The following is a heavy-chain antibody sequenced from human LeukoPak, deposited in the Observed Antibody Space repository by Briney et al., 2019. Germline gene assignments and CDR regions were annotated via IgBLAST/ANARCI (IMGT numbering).Heavy chain of an antibody. V-gene: IGHV4-39*07. D-gene: IGHD4-23*01. J-gene: IGHJ4*02. Sequence: SETLSLTCTVSGDSISGSSYYRGWIRQPPGKGLEWIGSTFYNGRTYYKPSLKSRVTISVDTSKNQFSLKLSSVTAADTAVYYCARVTGTTVANFDYWGQGTLVTVSS. CDR1: GDSISGSSYY. CDR3: ARVTGTTVANFDY. CDR2: TFYNGRT.